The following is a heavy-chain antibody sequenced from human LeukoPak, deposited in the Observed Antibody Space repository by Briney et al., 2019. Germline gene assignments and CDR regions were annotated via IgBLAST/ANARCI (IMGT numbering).Heavy chain of an antibody. CDR1: GGSISSGGYY. Sequence: PSETLSLTCTVSGGSISSGGYYWSWIRQHPGKGLEWIGYIYYSGSTYYNPSLKSRVTISVDTSKNQFSLKLSSVTAADTAVYYCARVLTSYGYNYYYYGMDVWGQGTTVTVSS. CDR3: ARVLTSYGYNYYYYGMDV. J-gene: IGHJ6*02. V-gene: IGHV4-31*03. D-gene: IGHD5-18*01. CDR2: IYYSGST.